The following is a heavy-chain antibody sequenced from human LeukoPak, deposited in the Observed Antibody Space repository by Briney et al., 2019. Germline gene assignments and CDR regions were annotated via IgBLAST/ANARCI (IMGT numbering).Heavy chain of an antibody. CDR2: INGGGSFT. V-gene: IGHV3-74*01. D-gene: IGHD3-10*01. Sequence: GGSLRLSCAASEFTFSSYWMHWVRQAPGKGLVWVSRINGGGSFTTYADSVKGRFTISRDNAKNTVYLQMNSLRAEDTAIYYCTRGGVDYWGQGTLVTVSS. CDR1: EFTFSSYW. CDR3: TRGGVDY. J-gene: IGHJ4*02.